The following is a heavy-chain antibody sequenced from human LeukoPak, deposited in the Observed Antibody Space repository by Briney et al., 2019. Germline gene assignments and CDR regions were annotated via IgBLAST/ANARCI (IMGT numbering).Heavy chain of an antibody. Sequence: GGSLRLSCAASGFTFSSYTMNWVRQPPGKGLEWVSNIGTSSTTIYYADSMKGRFTISRDNAKNSLYLQMNSLRADDTAVYYCARFAAGGSYYYYMDVWGKGTTVTVSS. D-gene: IGHD6-25*01. V-gene: IGHV3-48*01. CDR2: IGTSSTTI. J-gene: IGHJ6*03. CDR1: GFTFSSYT. CDR3: ARFAAGGSYYYYMDV.